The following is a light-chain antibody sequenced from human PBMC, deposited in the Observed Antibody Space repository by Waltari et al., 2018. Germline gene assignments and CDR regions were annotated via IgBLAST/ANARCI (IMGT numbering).Light chain of an antibody. V-gene: IGLV2-14*03. CDR3: ASKTNSAAVL. J-gene: IGLJ3*02. Sequence: QSALTQPASVSGSPGQSITISCTGTSNDVGAYDFVSWYQHHPGKVPQLLIYDVRNRPSGASDRFSGSKSGNTASLTISGLQAEDEADYYCASKTNSAAVLFGGGTKVTVL. CDR2: DVR. CDR1: SNDVGAYDF.